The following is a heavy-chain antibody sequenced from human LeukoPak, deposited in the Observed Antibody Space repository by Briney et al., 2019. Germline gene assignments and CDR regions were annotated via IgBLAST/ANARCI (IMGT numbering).Heavy chain of an antibody. CDR1: GFTFSSYA. J-gene: IGHJ4*02. CDR3: ARDPPVGKG. D-gene: IGHD3-10*01. CDR2: IPSSGPVT. Sequence: PGGSLRLSCAASGFTFSSYAMSWVRQAPGKGLEWVSGIPSSGPVTYYADSVKGRFTISRDNAKNSLYLQMNSLRAEDTAVYYCARDPPVGKGWGQGTLVTVSS. V-gene: IGHV3-23*01.